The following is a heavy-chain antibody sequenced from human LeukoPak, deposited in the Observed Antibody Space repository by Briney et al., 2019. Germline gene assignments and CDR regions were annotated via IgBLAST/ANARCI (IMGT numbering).Heavy chain of an antibody. CDR3: AKIDAY. J-gene: IGHJ4*02. CDR2: INSDGSIT. V-gene: IGHV3-74*01. Sequence: GGSLRLSCAASGFTFSRNWMHWARQAPGKGLVWVSRINSDGSITNYADSVKGRFTISRDNAKNTPYLQMSSLRAEDTAVYSCAKIDAYWGQGTLVTVSS. CDR1: GFTFSRNW.